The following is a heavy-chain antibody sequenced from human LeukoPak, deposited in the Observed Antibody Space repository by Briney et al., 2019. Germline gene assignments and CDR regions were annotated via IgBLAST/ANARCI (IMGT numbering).Heavy chain of an antibody. D-gene: IGHD3-3*01. Sequence: PGGSLRLPCAASGFTFSSYWMSWVRQAPGKGLEWVANIKQDGSEKYYVDSVKGRFTISRDNAKNSLYLQMNSLRAEDTAVYYCARGSGVVRPSWFDPWGQGTLVTVSS. CDR3: ARGSGVVRPSWFDP. V-gene: IGHV3-7*03. J-gene: IGHJ5*02. CDR2: IKQDGSEK. CDR1: GFTFSSYW.